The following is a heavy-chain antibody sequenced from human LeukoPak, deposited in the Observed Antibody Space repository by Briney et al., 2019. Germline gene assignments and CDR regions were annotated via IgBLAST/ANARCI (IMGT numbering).Heavy chain of an antibody. Sequence: GGSLRLSCAASGFTFSDYWMHWVPHVPGKALEWVSRLNDGGTTTAYADSVKGRFTISRDNAKKTLYLQMNSVKVEDTAVYYCAREAKYRGNYYFDYWGQGTLVTVSS. CDR3: AREAKYRGNYYFDY. D-gene: IGHD4-23*01. V-gene: IGHV3-74*01. CDR1: GFTFSDYW. CDR2: LNDGGTTT. J-gene: IGHJ4*02.